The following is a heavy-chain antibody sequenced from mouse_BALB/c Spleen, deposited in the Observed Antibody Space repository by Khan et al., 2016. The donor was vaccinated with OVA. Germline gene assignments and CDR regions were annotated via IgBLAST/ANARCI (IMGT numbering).Heavy chain of an antibody. J-gene: IGHJ3*01. CDR3: ARLAYYYGSEGFAY. CDR2: ISSGDSYT. CDR1: GFTFSTYG. D-gene: IGHD1-1*01. Sequence: EVELVESGGDLVKPGGSLKLSCAASGFTFSTYGMSWVRQTPDKRLEWVATISSGDSYTYYPDSVKGRFTISRDNAKNTLYLQMSSLKSEDTAMYYCARLAYYYGSEGFAYWGQGTLVTVSA. V-gene: IGHV5-6*01.